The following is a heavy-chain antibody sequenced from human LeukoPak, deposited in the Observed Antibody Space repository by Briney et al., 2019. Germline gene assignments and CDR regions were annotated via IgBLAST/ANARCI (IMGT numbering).Heavy chain of an antibody. CDR3: ARRVVEWELLGN. J-gene: IGHJ4*02. D-gene: IGHD1-26*01. Sequence: ASVKVSCKASGYTFTGNYMHWVRQARGQGLEWMGWINPNSGGTNYAQKFQGRVTMTRDTSISTAYMELSRLRSDDTAVYYCARRVVEWELLGNWGQGTLVTVSS. V-gene: IGHV1-2*02. CDR2: INPNSGGT. CDR1: GYTFTGNY.